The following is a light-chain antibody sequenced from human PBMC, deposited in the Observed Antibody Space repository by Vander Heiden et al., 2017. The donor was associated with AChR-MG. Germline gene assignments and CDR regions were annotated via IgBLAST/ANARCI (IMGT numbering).Light chain of an antibody. J-gene: IGLJ3*02. CDR1: NSDFGSHGL. V-gene: IGLV2-23*02. Sequence: QSTVTQPASVSGFPGQSIPTSCSATNSDFGSHGLVSWYKQHPGNTPKAMIYSVPKRPPGVSHRFSGSKSGKSASMITSGLQPEDEADDYCCSSEGVKTGVFGGGTRLTVL. CDR2: SVP. CDR3: CSSEGVKTGV.